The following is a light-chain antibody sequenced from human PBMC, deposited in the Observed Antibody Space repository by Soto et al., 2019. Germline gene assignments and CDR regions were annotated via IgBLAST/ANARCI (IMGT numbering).Light chain of an antibody. Sequence: DIVMTQSPDSLAVSLGERATINCKSSQSVLYSSNNKNYLAWYQQKPGQPPKLLIYWASTRESGVPDRFSGSGSGTDFTLTISSLQPDDFATYYCQQYNSYSFGGGTKVDIK. J-gene: IGKJ4*01. CDR2: WAS. CDR3: QQYNSYS. V-gene: IGKV4-1*01. CDR1: QSVLYSSNNKNY.